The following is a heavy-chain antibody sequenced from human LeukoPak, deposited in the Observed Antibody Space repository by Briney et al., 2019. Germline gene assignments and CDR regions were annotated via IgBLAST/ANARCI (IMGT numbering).Heavy chain of an antibody. CDR3: ARGWNYYDSSGYSLPYYYYMDV. J-gene: IGHJ6*03. CDR1: GGSISSGSYY. CDR2: IYTSGST. V-gene: IGHV4-61*02. D-gene: IGHD3-22*01. Sequence: SETLSLTCTVSGGSISSGSYYWSWIRQPAGKGLEWIGRIYTSGSTNYNPSLKSRVTISVDTSKNQSSLKLSSVTAADTAVYYCARGWNYYDSSGYSLPYYYYMDVWGKGTTVTVSS.